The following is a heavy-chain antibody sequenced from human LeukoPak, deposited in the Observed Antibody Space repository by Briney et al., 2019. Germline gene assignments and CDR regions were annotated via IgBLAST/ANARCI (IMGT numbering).Heavy chain of an antibody. CDR2: INPNSGGT. V-gene: IGHV1-2*06. CDR3: AGTVTTHYYYYYMDV. D-gene: IGHD4-17*01. Sequence: ASVKVSCKASGYTFTGYYIHWVRQAPGQGLEWMGRINPNSGGTNYAQKFEGRVTMTRDTSISTAYMELSRLTSDDTAVYYCAGTVTTHYYYYYMDVWGKGTTVTVSS. J-gene: IGHJ6*03. CDR1: GYTFTGYY.